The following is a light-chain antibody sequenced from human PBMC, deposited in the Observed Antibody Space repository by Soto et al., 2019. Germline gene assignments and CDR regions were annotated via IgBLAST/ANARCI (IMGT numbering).Light chain of an antibody. V-gene: IGKV1-27*01. Sequence: DIPMTQSPSSLSAYLGDRVTITCRASQGISNYLACYQQKPGRLPKLLLFGASTLQSGVPARFSGSDSGTLFARTIHGLLPEDVATYCCHKYDRAPFTFGHGTKVHFK. CDR2: GAS. J-gene: IGKJ3*01. CDR3: HKYDRAPFT. CDR1: QGISNY.